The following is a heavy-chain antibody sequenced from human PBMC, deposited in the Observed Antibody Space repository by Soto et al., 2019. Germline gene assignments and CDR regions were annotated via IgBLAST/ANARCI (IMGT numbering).Heavy chain of an antibody. D-gene: IGHD3-16*02. CDR2: IHYSGST. CDR3: ARDQVSVDYYYDGMDV. CDR1: GGSISSYY. V-gene: IGHV4-59*01. J-gene: IGHJ6*02. Sequence: QVQLQESGPGLVKPSETLSLTCTVSGGSISSYYWSWIRQPPGKGLEWIGYIHYSGSTNYNPSLKSRVTISVDTSKNQFSLKLSSVTAADTAVYYCARDQVSVDYYYDGMDVWGQGTTVTVSS.